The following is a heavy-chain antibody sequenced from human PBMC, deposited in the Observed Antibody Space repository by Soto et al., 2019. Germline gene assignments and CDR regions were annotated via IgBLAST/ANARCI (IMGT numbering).Heavy chain of an antibody. V-gene: IGHV4-30-4*01. J-gene: IGHJ5*02. CDR1: GDSIGSGDFY. D-gene: IGHD6-6*01. CDR3: AKSLSASSGWFDP. Sequence: NPSETLSLTCTVSGDSIGSGDFYWTWIRQSPGKGLEYIGYIYKSGRTYYNPSLKSRPIISLDTSKNQFFLSLNSVTAADTAIYYCAKSLSASSGWFDPWGQGTLVTVSS. CDR2: IYKSGRT.